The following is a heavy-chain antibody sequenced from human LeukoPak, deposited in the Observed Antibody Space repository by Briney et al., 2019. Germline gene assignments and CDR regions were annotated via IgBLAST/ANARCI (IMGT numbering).Heavy chain of an antibody. D-gene: IGHD4-23*01. V-gene: IGHV3-30*02. J-gene: IGHJ3*02. Sequence: GGSLRLSCAASGFTFSSYGMHWVRQAPGKGLEWVAFIRYDGSNKYYADSVKGRFTISRDNSNNTLYLQMNSLRAEDTAVYYCAKEPVVTDAFDIWGQGTMVTVSS. CDR1: GFTFSSYG. CDR3: AKEPVVTDAFDI. CDR2: IRYDGSNK.